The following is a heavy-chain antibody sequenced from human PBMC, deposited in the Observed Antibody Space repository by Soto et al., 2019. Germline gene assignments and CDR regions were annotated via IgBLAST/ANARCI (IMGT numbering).Heavy chain of an antibody. CDR1: GGATSSGGYS. V-gene: IGHV4-30-2*01. J-gene: IGHJ5*02. CDR2: IYHSGST. CDR3: ARVTDR. Sequence: SETLSLTCAVCGGATSSGGYSWTWTRQPPGKGLEWIGYIYHSGSTYYNPSLKSRVTISVDRSKNQFSLKLSSVTAADTAVYYCARVTDRWGQGTLVTVSS.